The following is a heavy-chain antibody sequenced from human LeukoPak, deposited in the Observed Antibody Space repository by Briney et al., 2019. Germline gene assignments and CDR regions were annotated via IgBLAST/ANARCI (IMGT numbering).Heavy chain of an antibody. Sequence: SETLSLTCTVSGDSISSGSYYWSWIRQPAGKGLEWIGRIYTSGSTNYNPSLKSRVTISVDTSKNQFSLKLSSVAAADRAMYYCARGRVEMATIDFDYWGQGTLVTVSS. V-gene: IGHV4-61*02. CDR2: IYTSGST. CDR1: GDSISSGSYY. CDR3: ARGRVEMATIDFDY. J-gene: IGHJ4*02. D-gene: IGHD5-24*01.